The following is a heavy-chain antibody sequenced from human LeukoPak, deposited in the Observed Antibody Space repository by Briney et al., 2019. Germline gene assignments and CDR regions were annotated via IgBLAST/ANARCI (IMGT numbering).Heavy chain of an antibody. CDR3: ATDFMLYSSGWLLFDY. D-gene: IGHD6-19*01. CDR1: GGSISSSSHS. J-gene: IGHJ4*02. V-gene: IGHV4-39*07. CDR2: IYYSGST. Sequence: PSETLSLTCTVSGGSISSSSHSWGWIRQPPGKRLEWIGSIYYSGSTYYNPSLKSRVTISVDTSKKQFSLKLSSVTAADTAVYYCATDFMLYSSGWLLFDYWGQGTLVTVSS.